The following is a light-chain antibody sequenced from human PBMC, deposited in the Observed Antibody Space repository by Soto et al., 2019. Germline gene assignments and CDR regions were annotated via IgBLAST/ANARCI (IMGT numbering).Light chain of an antibody. CDR1: QDVVNY. CDR2: AAS. J-gene: IGKJ2*01. CDR3: QQSRTTAYT. Sequence: DIDMTQAPSSLSASVGDRVTITCRAGQDVVNYLNWYQQKPGKAPRLLIYAASSLQSGVPSRFSGSGSGTTFTLTITDPQPEDVAAYYCQQSRTTAYTFAQGTK. V-gene: IGKV1-39*01.